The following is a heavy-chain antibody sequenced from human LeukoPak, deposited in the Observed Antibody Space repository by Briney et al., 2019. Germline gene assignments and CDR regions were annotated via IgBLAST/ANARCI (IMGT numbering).Heavy chain of an antibody. Sequence: PSETLSLTCAVSGGSISSGGYSWSWIRQPPGKGLEWIGYIYHSGSTYYNPSLKSRVTISVDTSKNQFSLKLSSVTAADTAVYYCARHRSDYYGSLYWGQGTLVTVSS. J-gene: IGHJ4*02. CDR2: IYHSGST. V-gene: IGHV4-30-2*01. CDR1: GGSISSGGYS. D-gene: IGHD3-10*01. CDR3: ARHRSDYYGSLY.